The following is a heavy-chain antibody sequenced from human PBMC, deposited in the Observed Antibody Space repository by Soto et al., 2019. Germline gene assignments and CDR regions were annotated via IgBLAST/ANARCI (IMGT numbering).Heavy chain of an antibody. CDR3: ATNRDFDWLPNPSFDY. CDR2: ISGSGGST. V-gene: IGHV3-23*01. Sequence: HPGGSLRLSCAASGFTFSSYAMSWVRQAPGKGLEWVSAISGSGGSTYYADSVKGRFTISRDNSKNTLYLQMNSLRAEDTAVYYCATNRDFDWLPNPSFDYWGQGTLVTVSS. D-gene: IGHD3-9*01. CDR1: GFTFSSYA. J-gene: IGHJ4*02.